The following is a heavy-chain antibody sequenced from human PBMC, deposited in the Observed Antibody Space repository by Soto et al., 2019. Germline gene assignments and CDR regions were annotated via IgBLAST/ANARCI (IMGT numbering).Heavy chain of an antibody. D-gene: IGHD2-21*01. Sequence: GASVKVSCKTSGCTFSGYYMHWVRQAPGQGLEWMGLITPYSGDTTYAQKFQGRVTLTRDPSISTAFLQLSGLRFDDTAVYYCLVAGLPFEYWGQGPLVTVSS. J-gene: IGHJ4*02. CDR3: LVAGLPFEY. CDR1: GCTFSGYY. CDR2: ITPYSGDT. V-gene: IGHV1-2*02.